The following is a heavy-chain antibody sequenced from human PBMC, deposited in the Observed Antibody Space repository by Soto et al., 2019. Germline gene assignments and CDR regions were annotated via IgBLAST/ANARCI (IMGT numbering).Heavy chain of an antibody. V-gene: IGHV4-59*02. J-gene: IGHJ3*02. CDR3: ARTYDDSGPNSGGYGFDI. Sequence: TWSVAEGSVSAYGWSCIRQTPGKGLEWIAYIYYSGSTSYNPSLKSRVTISLDTSKNQFSLKLSSVTAADTAVYYCARTYDDSGPNSGGYGFDISGPGTLVTVSS. CDR2: IYYSGST. D-gene: IGHD3-22*01. CDR1: EGSVSAYG.